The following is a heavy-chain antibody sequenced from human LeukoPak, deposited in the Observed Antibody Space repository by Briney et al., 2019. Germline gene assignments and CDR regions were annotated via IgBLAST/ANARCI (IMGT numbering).Heavy chain of an antibody. CDR1: GFTFSSYG. V-gene: IGHV3-33*01. D-gene: IGHD2-15*01. Sequence: GGSLRLSCAASGFTFSSYGMLWVRQAPGKGLEWVALIWFDGSYKYYVDSVKGRFTISRDNSKNMVYLQMNSLRAEDTALYYCARTTAATHGVFDYWGQGTLVTVSS. CDR3: ARTTAATHGVFDY. CDR2: IWFDGSYK. J-gene: IGHJ4*02.